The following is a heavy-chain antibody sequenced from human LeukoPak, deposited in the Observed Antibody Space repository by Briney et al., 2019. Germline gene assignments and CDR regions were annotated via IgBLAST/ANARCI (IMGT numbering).Heavy chain of an antibody. CDR2: ISAYNGNT. D-gene: IGHD1-14*01. Sequence: GASVKVSCKASGYTFINYGITWVRQAPGQGLKWMGWISAYNGNTNYAQKLQGRVTMTTDTSTSTAYMELRSLRSDDTAVYYCARGLRDRDAGDYWGQGTLVTVSS. CDR3: ARGLRDRDAGDY. J-gene: IGHJ4*02. V-gene: IGHV1-18*01. CDR1: GYTFINYG.